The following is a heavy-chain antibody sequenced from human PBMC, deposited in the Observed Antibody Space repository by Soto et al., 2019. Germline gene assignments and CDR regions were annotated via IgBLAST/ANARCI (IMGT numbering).Heavy chain of an antibody. CDR3: ARDLIVDGPDNYAMDV. CDR2: INTNSSGT. CDR1: GYSLRGNY. Sequence: ASVKVSCKASGYSLRGNYIHWVRQTPAQGLEWMGWINTNSSGTVYAQKFQGRVTMTRDTSLTTVYMQLNRLTSDDSAVYYCARDLIVDGPDNYAMDVWGQGTTVTVSS. D-gene: IGHD3-22*01. V-gene: IGHV1-2*02. J-gene: IGHJ6*02.